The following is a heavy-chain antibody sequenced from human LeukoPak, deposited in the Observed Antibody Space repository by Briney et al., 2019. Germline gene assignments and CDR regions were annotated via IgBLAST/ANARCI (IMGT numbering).Heavy chain of an antibody. Sequence: XXXSXXASGFTXSSYSMNWVRQAPGKGLEWVSSISSSSSYIYYADSVKGRFTISRDNAKNSLYLQMNSLRAEDTAVYYCAELGITMIGGVWGKGTTVTISS. CDR2: ISSSSSYI. CDR1: GFTXSSYS. V-gene: IGHV3-21*01. CDR3: AELGITMIGGV. D-gene: IGHD3-10*02. J-gene: IGHJ6*04.